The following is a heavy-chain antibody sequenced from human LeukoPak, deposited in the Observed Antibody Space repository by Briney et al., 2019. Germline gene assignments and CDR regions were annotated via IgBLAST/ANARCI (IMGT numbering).Heavy chain of an antibody. V-gene: IGHV4-30-4*01. CDR2: IYYSGST. Sequence: SEALSLTCTVSGGSISSSDYYWSWIRQPPGKGLEWIGYIYYSGSTYYNPSLKSRVTISVDTSKNQFSLKLSSVTAADTAVYYCAREGGSLTYFDYWGQGTLVTVSS. J-gene: IGHJ4*02. CDR1: GGSISSSDYY. D-gene: IGHD1-26*01. CDR3: AREGGSLTYFDY.